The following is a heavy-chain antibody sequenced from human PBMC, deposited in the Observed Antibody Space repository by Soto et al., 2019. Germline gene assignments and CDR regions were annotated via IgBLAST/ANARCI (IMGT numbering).Heavy chain of an antibody. D-gene: IGHD2-2*01. CDR2: ISSSSSTI. V-gene: IGHV3-48*02. CDR1: GFTFSSYS. J-gene: IGHJ2*01. CDR3: ARDCSSTSCYYWYFDL. Sequence: GGSLRLSCAASGFTFSSYSMNWVRQAPGKGLEWVSYISSSSSTIYYADSVKGRFTISRDNAKNSLYLQMNSLRDEDTAVYYCARDCSSTSCYYWYFDLWGRGTLVTVSS.